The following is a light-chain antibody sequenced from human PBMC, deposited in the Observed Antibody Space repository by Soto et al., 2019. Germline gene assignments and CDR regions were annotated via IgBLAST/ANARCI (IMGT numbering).Light chain of an antibody. J-gene: IGLJ2*01. Sequence: QSALTQFASVSGAPGQSITISCTGTSSDIGGYDYVSWYQVHPGKAPKVLIYDVSNRPSGVSNRFSGSKSGSTASLTISGLQAEDEADYYCSSSTSTYSLIFGGGTKLTVL. CDR3: SSSTSTYSLI. CDR1: SSDIGGYDY. CDR2: DVS. V-gene: IGLV2-14*03.